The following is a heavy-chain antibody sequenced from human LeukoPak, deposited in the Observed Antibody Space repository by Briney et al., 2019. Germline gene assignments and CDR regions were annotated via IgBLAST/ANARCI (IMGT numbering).Heavy chain of an antibody. CDR3: ARIRCGHSGFLCYNH. CDR1: GVSINDYY. V-gene: IGHV4-34*01. D-gene: IGHD2-21*01. CDR2: ISRTEGT. Sequence: SETLSLTCGVFGVSINDYYWSWIRQSPGKGLGWIGEISRTEGTRYNPSLESRVTMSVGTSENQLSLKLIFVTAADTAVYYCARIRCGHSGFLCYNHWGLGTLVTVSS. J-gene: IGHJ4*02.